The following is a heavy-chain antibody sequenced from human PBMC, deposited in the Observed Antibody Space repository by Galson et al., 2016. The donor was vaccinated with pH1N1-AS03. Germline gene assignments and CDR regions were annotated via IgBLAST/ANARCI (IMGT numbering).Heavy chain of an antibody. J-gene: IGHJ3*01. D-gene: IGHD2-8*01. CDR2: IREDGSEK. CDR3: ARPHCTYNNCHWNDAFDV. CDR1: GFTFSTYW. V-gene: IGHV3-7*01. Sequence: SLRLSCATSGFTFSTYWMDWVRQAPGKGLEWVANIREDGSEKYYVDSVKGRLTVSRDNSKSTLYLHMNNLRPEDTAVYYCARPHCTYNNCHWNDAFDVWGQGTMVTVSS.